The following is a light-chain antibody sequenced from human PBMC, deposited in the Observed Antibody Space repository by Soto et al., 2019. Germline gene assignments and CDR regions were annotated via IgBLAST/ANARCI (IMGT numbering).Light chain of an antibody. V-gene: IGKV1-5*03. CDR2: HAS. J-gene: IGKJ1*01. CDR1: QSISSW. CDR3: QQYNSYCT. Sequence: DLQMPQSPSTLSASLAARVTLTCPATQSISSWLAWYQHKPGKAPQLLIYHASSLESGDPSRFSGSGAGTEFSLTISRQQPDDFAACYSQQYNSYCTFGQGTNVDIK.